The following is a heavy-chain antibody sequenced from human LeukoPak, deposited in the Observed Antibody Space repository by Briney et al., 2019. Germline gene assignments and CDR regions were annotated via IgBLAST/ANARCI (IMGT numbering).Heavy chain of an antibody. V-gene: IGHV4-34*01. Sequence: PSETLSLTCTVSGGSISSYYWSWIRQPPGKGLEWIGEINHSGSTNYNPSLKSRVTISVDTSKNQFSLKLSSVTAADTAVYYCARGYSPLWFGDVPGLYGMDVWGQGTTVTVSS. J-gene: IGHJ6*02. D-gene: IGHD3-10*01. CDR1: GGSISSYY. CDR2: INHSGST. CDR3: ARGYSPLWFGDVPGLYGMDV.